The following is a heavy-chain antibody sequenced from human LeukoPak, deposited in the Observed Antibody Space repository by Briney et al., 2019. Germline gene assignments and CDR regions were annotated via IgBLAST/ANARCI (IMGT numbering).Heavy chain of an antibody. V-gene: IGHV4-61*02. CDR3: ARDEMWFDP. CDR2: TFVSGNT. J-gene: IGHJ5*02. D-gene: IGHD5-24*01. Sequence: SQTLSLTCIVSGGSMTSGIYFWSWFRQPAGKRLEWIGRTFVSGNTNNNPSLKSRVTISIDTSKNEFSLKLSSVTAADTAVYYCARDEMWFDPWGQGIQVTVSS. CDR1: GGSMTSGIYF.